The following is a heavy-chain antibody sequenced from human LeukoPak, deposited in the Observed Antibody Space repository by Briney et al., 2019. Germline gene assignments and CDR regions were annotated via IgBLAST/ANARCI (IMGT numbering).Heavy chain of an antibody. CDR2: INPRGGST. V-gene: IGHV1-46*01. CDR3: ARVGDDILTGYLGEQDGY. Sequence: ASVKVSCKASGYTFTTYYMHWMRQAPGQGPEWMGIINPRGGSTDYSQKFQGRITMTSDTSTSTVYMELSSLRSDDTAVYYCARVGDDILTGYLGEQDGYWGQGTLVTVSS. CDR1: GYTFTTYY. J-gene: IGHJ4*02. D-gene: IGHD3-9*01.